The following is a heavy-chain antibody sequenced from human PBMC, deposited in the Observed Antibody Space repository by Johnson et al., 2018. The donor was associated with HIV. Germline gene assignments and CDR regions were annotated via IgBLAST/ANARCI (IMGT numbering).Heavy chain of an antibody. D-gene: IGHD5-18*01. CDR2: ISYDGSNK. V-gene: IGHV3-30*14. Sequence: QMLLVESGGGVVQPGRSLRLSCAASGFTFSSYAMHWVRQAPGKGLEWVAVISYDGSNKYYADSVKGRFTISRENATNFLYLQMNSLAAGDTAVYYCARVSLEYSYGYDALEIWGQGTMVTVSS. CDR3: ARVSLEYSYGYDALEI. J-gene: IGHJ3*02. CDR1: GFTFSSYA.